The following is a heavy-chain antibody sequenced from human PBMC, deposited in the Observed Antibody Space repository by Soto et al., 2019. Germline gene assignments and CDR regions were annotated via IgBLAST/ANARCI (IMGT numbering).Heavy chain of an antibody. D-gene: IGHD2-2*01. J-gene: IGHJ6*02. CDR2: ISGNGGDI. V-gene: IGHV3-23*01. Sequence: LRLSCAASGFTFRNYAMSWVRQAPGKGLEWVSRISGNGGDINYADSVKGRFTISRDNSKNTLYLQMNSLRAEDTAVYYCAKRGDIVEVSRTFVGYGMDVWGQGTTVPVSS. CDR1: GFTFRNYA. CDR3: AKRGDIVEVSRTFVGYGMDV.